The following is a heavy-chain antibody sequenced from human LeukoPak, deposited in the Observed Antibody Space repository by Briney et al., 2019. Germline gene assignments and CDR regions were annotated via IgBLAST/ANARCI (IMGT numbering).Heavy chain of an antibody. V-gene: IGHV3-23*01. CDR2: ISGSGGST. D-gene: IGHD2-2*01. J-gene: IGHJ4*02. CDR1: GFTFSSYA. CDR3: AKSVVVPHFDY. Sequence: GGSLRLSCATSGFTFSSYAMSWVRQAPGKGLGWVSAISGSGGSTYYADSVKGRFTISRDNSKNTLYLQMNSLRAEDTAVYYCAKSVVVPHFDYWGQGTLVTVSS.